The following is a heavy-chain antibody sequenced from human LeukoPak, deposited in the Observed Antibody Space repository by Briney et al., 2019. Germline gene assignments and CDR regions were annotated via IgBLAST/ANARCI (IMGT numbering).Heavy chain of an antibody. J-gene: IGHJ4*02. Sequence: SETLSLTCTVSGGSISSGAYYWSWIRQRPGKGLEWIGYIYYNGGTYSNPSLESRIIISVDTSKNQFSLKLRSVTAADTAVYYCARTPSKHYYDYWGQETLVTVSS. CDR3: ARTPSKHYYDY. CDR2: IYYNGGT. V-gene: IGHV4-31*03. CDR1: GGSISSGAYY.